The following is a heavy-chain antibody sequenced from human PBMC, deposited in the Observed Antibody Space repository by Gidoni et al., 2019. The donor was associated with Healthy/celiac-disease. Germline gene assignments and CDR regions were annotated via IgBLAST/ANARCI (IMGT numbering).Heavy chain of an antibody. CDR2: ISYDGSNK. Sequence: QVQLVESGGGVVQPGRSLRLSCAASGFTFSSYGMHWVRQAPGKGLEWVAVISYDGSNKYYADSVNGRFTISRDNSKNTLYLQMNSLRAEDTAVYYCAKDRGWELTDYYGMDVWGQGTTVTVSS. D-gene: IGHD1-26*01. CDR1: GFTFSSYG. CDR3: AKDRGWELTDYYGMDV. J-gene: IGHJ6*02. V-gene: IGHV3-30*18.